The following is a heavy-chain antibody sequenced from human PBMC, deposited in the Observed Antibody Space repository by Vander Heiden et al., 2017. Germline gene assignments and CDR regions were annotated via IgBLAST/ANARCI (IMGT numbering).Heavy chain of an antibody. CDR2: ISSSSSYI. Sequence: EVQLVESGGGLVKPGGYLRLSGAASGFTFSSYSMHLVRQAPGKGLEWVSSISSSSSYIYYADSVKGRCTSSRDNAKNSLYLQRNSMRAEETAVYYCARDAWRGLRGWEWLPNWYHPWGQGTMVTVSS. CDR1: GFTFSSYS. CDR3: ARDAWRGLRGWEWLPNWYHP. V-gene: IGHV3-21*01. D-gene: IGHD3-3*01. J-gene: IGHJ5*02.